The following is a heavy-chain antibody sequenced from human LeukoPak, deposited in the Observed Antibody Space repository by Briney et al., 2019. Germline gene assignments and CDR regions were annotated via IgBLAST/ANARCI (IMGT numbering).Heavy chain of an antibody. Sequence: ASVKVSCKASGYTFTSYYLHWVRQAPGRGLEWMGWINPNTGDTNYAQKFQGRVSMTRDTSITTAFMELNRLTSDDTAVYYCARSVGSGPRDYWGRGALITVSS. V-gene: IGHV1-2*02. CDR1: GYTFTSYY. CDR2: INPNTGDT. CDR3: ARSVGSGPRDY. J-gene: IGHJ4*02. D-gene: IGHD3-10*01.